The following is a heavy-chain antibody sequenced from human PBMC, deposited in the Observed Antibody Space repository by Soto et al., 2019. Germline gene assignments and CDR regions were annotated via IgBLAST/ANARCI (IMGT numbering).Heavy chain of an antibody. V-gene: IGHV3-23*01. D-gene: IGHD2-2*01. J-gene: IGHJ5*02. CDR3: AIERISTSCYHWFAP. Sequence: ELQLLESGGGLVQPGGSLRLSCAASGFIFSSYAMSWVRQAPGKGLEWVSAISGSGGSTYYADSVKGRFTISRDNSKNTLYRQTNTLRAEDTAVYYCAIERISTSCYHWFAPWGQGTLVTVSS. CDR1: GFIFSSYA. CDR2: ISGSGGST.